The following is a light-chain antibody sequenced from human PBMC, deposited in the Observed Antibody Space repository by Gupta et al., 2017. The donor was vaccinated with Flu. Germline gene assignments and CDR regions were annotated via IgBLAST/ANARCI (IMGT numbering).Light chain of an antibody. CDR2: NAS. CDR1: QSISSGY. J-gene: IGKJ1*01. Sequence: EIVLTQSPGTLSLSPGERTTLSCRASQSISSGYFAWYQQNPGQAPRLLIYNASNRATGIPDRFSGSGSGTDFTLTISRLEPEDFAVYYCQQYFTSPWTFGQGTKVEIK. V-gene: IGKV3-20*01. CDR3: QQYFTSPWT.